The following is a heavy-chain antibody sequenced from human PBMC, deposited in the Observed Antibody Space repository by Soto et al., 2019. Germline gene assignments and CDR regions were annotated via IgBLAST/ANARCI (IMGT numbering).Heavy chain of an antibody. CDR3: ARTMVRGVIIRYNWFDP. Sequence: ASVKVSCKASGYTFTSYGISWVRQAPGQGLEWMGWISAYNGNTNYAQKLQGRVTMTTDTSTRTAYMELRSLRSDDTAVYYCARTMVRGVIIRYNWFDPWGQGTLVTVSS. J-gene: IGHJ5*02. CDR1: GYTFTSYG. CDR2: ISAYNGNT. V-gene: IGHV1-18*01. D-gene: IGHD3-10*01.